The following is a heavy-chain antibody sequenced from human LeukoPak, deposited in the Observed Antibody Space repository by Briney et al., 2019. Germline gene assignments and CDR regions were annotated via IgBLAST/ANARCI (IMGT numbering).Heavy chain of an antibody. CDR2: IYYSGST. CDR3: ARVSRSWSGYYPYYFDY. Sequence: PSETLSLTCAVSGGSISSYYWSWIRQPPGKGREWIGYIYYSGSTNYNPSLKSRVTISVDTSKNQFSLKLSSVTAADTAVYYCARVSRSWSGYYPYYFDYWGQGTLVTVSS. CDR1: GGSISSYY. J-gene: IGHJ4*02. D-gene: IGHD3-3*01. V-gene: IGHV4-59*01.